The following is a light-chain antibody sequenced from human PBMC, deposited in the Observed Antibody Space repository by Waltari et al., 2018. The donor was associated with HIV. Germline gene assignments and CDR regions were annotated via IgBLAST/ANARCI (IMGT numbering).Light chain of an antibody. V-gene: IGKV1-39*01. CDR2: DAS. Sequence: DIQMTQSPSSLSASVGDRVTITCRASQTTSTYLNWYQQKPGKAPNILISDASSLQSGVPPRFSGSGFGTDFTLTISSLQPEDFATYFCQQTYSIPYTFGQGTKLEIK. CDR1: QTTSTY. J-gene: IGKJ2*01. CDR3: QQTYSIPYT.